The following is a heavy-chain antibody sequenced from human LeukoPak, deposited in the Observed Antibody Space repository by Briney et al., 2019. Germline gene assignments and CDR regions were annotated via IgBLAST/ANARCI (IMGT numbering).Heavy chain of an antibody. V-gene: IGHV4-61*02. CDR2: IYTSGST. CDR3: ARDLGRDAFDI. J-gene: IGHJ3*02. Sequence: SETLSLTCTVSGGSISSGSYYWSWIRQPAGKGLEWIGRIYTSGSTNYNPSLKSRVTISVDTSKNQFSLKLSSVTAADTAVYYCARDLGRDAFDIWGQGTMVTVSS. D-gene: IGHD1-26*01. CDR1: GGSISSGSYY.